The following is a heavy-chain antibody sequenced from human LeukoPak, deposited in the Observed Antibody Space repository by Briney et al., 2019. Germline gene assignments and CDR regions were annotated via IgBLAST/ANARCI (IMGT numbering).Heavy chain of an antibody. Sequence: SETLSLTCTVSGDSVSGYYGSWIRQPPGEGLEWIGYFYTSADTNYNPSLNRRVTMSVDTSKNQFSLKLSSVTAADTAVYYCARGLRDEERHYGYYYMDVWGKGTTVTVSS. CDR2: FYTSADT. CDR3: ARGLRDEERHYGYYYMDV. J-gene: IGHJ6*03. V-gene: IGHV4-4*09. D-gene: IGHD3-22*01. CDR1: GDSVSGYY.